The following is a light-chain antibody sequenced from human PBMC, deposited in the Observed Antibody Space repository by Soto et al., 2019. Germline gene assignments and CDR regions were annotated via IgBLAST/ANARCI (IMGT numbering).Light chain of an antibody. V-gene: IGKV1-5*03. CDR1: QSISSW. CDR3: QQYNGYPYT. CDR2: KAS. J-gene: IGKJ2*01. Sequence: DIQMTQSPSTLSASVGDRVTITCRASQSISSWLAWYQQKPGKAPKLLIYKASSLESGVPSRFSASGSGTEFTLTISSLQPDDFATYYCQQYNGYPYTFGQGTKLEIK.